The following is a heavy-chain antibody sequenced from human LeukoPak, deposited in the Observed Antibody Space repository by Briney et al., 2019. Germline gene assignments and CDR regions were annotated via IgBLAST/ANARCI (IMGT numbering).Heavy chain of an antibody. V-gene: IGHV3-23*01. CDR1: GFTFSSYA. Sequence: GGSLRLSCAASGFTFSSYAMSWVRQAPGKGLEWVSAISGSGGSTYYADSVKGRFTISRDNSKNTLYLQMNSLRAEDTAVYYCVKDVRYSSGWYESSFDYWGQGTLVTVSS. CDR2: ISGSGGST. J-gene: IGHJ4*02. CDR3: VKDVRYSSGWYESSFDY. D-gene: IGHD6-19*01.